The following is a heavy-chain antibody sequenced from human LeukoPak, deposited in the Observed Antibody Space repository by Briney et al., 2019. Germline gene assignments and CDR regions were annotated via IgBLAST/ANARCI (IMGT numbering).Heavy chain of an antibody. CDR3: ARDRTRVVTGDFDY. CDR2: IYHSGST. CDR1: GYSISSGYY. D-gene: IGHD3-3*01. V-gene: IGHV4-38-2*02. J-gene: IGHJ4*02. Sequence: SETLSLTCTVSGYSISSGYYWGWIRQPPGKGLEWIGSIYHSGSTYYNPSLKSRVTISVDTSKNQFSLKLSSVTAADTAVYYCARDRTRVVTGDFDYWGQGTLVTVSS.